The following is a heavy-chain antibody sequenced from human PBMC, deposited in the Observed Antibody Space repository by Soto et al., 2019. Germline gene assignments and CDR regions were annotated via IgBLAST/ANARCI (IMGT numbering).Heavy chain of an antibody. CDR2: MYKTGST. D-gene: IGHD2-21*02. CDR3: ARDLWGYCGTDCYPLDV. J-gene: IGHJ6*02. V-gene: IGHV4-61*08. CDR1: GGSIRSGDNY. Sequence: PSETLSLTCTVSGGSIRSGDNYWSWIRQPPGKGLEWIGYMYKTGSTVYNPSLKSRVTISVDTSKNQFYLKVNSVTAADTAVYYCARDLWGYCGTDCYPLDVWGQGTTVTVSS.